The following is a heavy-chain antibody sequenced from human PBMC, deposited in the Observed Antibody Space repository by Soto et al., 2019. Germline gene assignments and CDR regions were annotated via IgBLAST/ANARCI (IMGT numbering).Heavy chain of an antibody. CDR2: IYYSGST. J-gene: IGHJ4*02. Sequence: QLQLQESGPGLVKPSETLSLTCTVSGGSISSSSYYWGWIRQPPGKGLEWIGGIYYSGSTYYNTSLKSRVTMSVDTSKNQFSRKLGSVTAAGTAVYYCASVLVRGRDYWGQGTLVTVSS. CDR3: ASVLVRGRDY. V-gene: IGHV4-39*01. D-gene: IGHD3-10*01. CDR1: GGSISSSSYY.